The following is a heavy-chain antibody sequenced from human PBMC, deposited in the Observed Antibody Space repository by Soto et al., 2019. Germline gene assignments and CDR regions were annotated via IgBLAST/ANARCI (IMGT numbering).Heavy chain of an antibody. CDR2: INTYNGNT. Sequence: QVLLLQSRAEVKMPGASVKVSCKASGYSFTRYGIAWARQAPGQGLEWMGWINTYNGNTNYAQNLQGRVNLSTYTSTRKAYMAQTSLRSYATAIYYCEMVDVFFTPNPLAVLGQGTTVIVS. J-gene: IGHJ6*02. V-gene: IGHV1-18*01. D-gene: IGHD2-8*01. CDR3: EMVDVFFTPNPLAV. CDR1: GYSFTRYG.